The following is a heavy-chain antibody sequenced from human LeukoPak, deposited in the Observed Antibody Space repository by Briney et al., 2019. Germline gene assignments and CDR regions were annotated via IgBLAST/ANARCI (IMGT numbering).Heavy chain of an antibody. V-gene: IGHV3-7*01. CDR1: GFTLSYYW. J-gene: IGHJ6*02. Sequence: GGSLRLSCAASGFTLSYYWMTWVRQAPAKGLEWVANIRQDGSEKYYVDSVKGRFTISRDNAKNSLYLQMNSLRVEDTAVYYCASTPYCSGGSCYFYYGMDVWGQGTTVTVSS. CDR2: IRQDGSEK. D-gene: IGHD2-15*01. CDR3: ASTPYCSGGSCYFYYGMDV.